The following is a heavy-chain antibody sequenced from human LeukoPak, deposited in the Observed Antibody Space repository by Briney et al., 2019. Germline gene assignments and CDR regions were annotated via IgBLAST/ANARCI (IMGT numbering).Heavy chain of an antibody. Sequence: GGSRRLSCAASGFTFSSYWMHWVRPVPGKGLVWVSRISPDGTTTSYADSVKGRFTISRDNAKSTLYLQVNSLRAEDTAVYYCAREHRNVGATIDWWGQGTLVTVSS. CDR2: ISPDGTTT. D-gene: IGHD1-26*01. J-gene: IGHJ4*02. V-gene: IGHV3-74*01. CDR3: AREHRNVGATIDW. CDR1: GFTFSSYW.